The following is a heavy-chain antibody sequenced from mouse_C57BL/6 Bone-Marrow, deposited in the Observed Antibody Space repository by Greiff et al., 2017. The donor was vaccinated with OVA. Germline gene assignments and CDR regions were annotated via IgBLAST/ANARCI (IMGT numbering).Heavy chain of an antibody. CDR3: ERWYYYGSSFYFDY. J-gene: IGHJ2*01. Sequence: VQLQQSGPVLVKPGASVKMSCKASGYTFTDYYMNWVKQSHGKSLEWIGVINPYNGGTSYNQKFKGKATLTVDKSSSTAYMELNSLTSEDSAVYYCERWYYYGSSFYFDYWGQGTTLTVSS. D-gene: IGHD1-1*01. CDR1: GYTFTDYY. CDR2: INPYNGGT. V-gene: IGHV1-19*01.